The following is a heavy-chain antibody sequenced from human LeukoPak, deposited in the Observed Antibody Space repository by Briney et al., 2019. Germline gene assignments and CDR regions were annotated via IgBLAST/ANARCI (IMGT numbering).Heavy chain of an antibody. CDR1: GSTFSSDW. V-gene: IGHV3-74*01. Sequence: PGGSLRLSCAASGSTFSSDWMHWVRQAPGQGLVWVSRINPAGSSTNYADSVKGRFTISRDNAMNTLYLHLNSLRAEDTAVYYCARGVRGSYGTDLWGQGTLVTVSS. CDR3: ARGVRGSYGTDL. D-gene: IGHD1-26*01. J-gene: IGHJ5*02. CDR2: INPAGSST.